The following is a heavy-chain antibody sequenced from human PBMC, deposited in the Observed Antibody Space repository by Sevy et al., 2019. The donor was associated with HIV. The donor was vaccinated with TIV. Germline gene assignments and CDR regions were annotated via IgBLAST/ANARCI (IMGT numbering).Heavy chain of an antibody. CDR1: ECTFISYA. V-gene: IGHV3-23*01. J-gene: IGHJ4*02. CDR3: AKGSLEWLSALDY. D-gene: IGHD3-3*01. Sequence: GGSLRLSCAASECTFISYAMSWVRQAPGKGLEWVSAITGSGGTTYYADSVRGRFTISRDNSNNTLYLQMTSLGAEDTAVYYCAKGSLEWLSALDYWGQGTLVTVSS. CDR2: ITGSGGTT.